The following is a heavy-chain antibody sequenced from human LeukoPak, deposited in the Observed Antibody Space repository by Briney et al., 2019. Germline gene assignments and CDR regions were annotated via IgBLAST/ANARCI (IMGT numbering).Heavy chain of an antibody. CDR2: IYSGGST. Sequence: GGSLRLSCAASGFTVSNNYISWVRPAPGKGLEWVSVIYSGGSTKYADSVKARFTISRDSSKNTVYLQMNSLRVDDTAVYYCARATLDNWGQGTLVTVSS. J-gene: IGHJ4*02. V-gene: IGHV3-53*01. CDR1: GFTVSNNY. CDR3: ARATLDN.